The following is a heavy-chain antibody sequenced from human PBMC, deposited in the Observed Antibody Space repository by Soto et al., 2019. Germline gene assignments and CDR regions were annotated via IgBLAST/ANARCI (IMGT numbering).Heavy chain of an antibody. D-gene: IGHD3-10*01. Sequence: SETLSLTCTVSGGSISSYYWSGIRQPPGKGLEWIGYIYYSGSTNYNPSLKSRVTISVDTSKNQFSLKLSSVTAADTAVYYCARDNYYGSGSAPMDVWGQGTTVTVSS. CDR3: ARDNYYGSGSAPMDV. CDR2: IYYSGST. V-gene: IGHV4-59*01. J-gene: IGHJ6*02. CDR1: GGSISSYY.